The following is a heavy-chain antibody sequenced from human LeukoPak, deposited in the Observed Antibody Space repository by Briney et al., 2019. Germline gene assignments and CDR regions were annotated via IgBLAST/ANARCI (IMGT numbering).Heavy chain of an antibody. CDR3: ASAPSALDY. CDR2: ISSSSSYI. Sequence: GGSLRLSCAVSGFTFSDYWMTWVRQAPGKGLEWVSSISSSSSYIYYADSVKGRFTISGDNAKNSLYLQMNSLRAEDTAVYYCASAPSALDYWGQGTLVIVSS. J-gene: IGHJ4*02. D-gene: IGHD2-2*01. CDR1: GFTFSDYW. V-gene: IGHV3-21*01.